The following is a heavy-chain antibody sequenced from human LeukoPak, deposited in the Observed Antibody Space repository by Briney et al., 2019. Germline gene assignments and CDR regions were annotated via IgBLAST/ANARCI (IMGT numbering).Heavy chain of an antibody. J-gene: IGHJ4*02. CDR3: ARDNGSGWYGPFDY. V-gene: IGHV4-34*01. CDR2: INHSGST. Sequence: PSETLSLTCAVYGGSFSGYYWSWIRQPPGKGLEWIGEINHSGSTNYNPSLKSRVTISVDTSKNQFSLKLSSVTAADTAVYYCARDNGSGWYGPFDYWGQGTLVTVSS. D-gene: IGHD6-19*01. CDR1: GGSFSGYY.